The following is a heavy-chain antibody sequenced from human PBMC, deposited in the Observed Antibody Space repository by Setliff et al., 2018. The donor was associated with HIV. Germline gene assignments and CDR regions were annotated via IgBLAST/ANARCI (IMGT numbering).Heavy chain of an antibody. Sequence: GGSLRLSCAASGFTFSRYGMHWVRQAPGKGLEWVALISHDGTVKNSADSVKGRFSISRDNSKNTLYLQMISLRPDDTAVYYCVRVGQSTITSLFYNYMDVWGKGTAVTVSS. CDR3: VRVGQSTITSLFYNYMDV. D-gene: IGHD1-1*01. CDR2: ISHDGTVK. J-gene: IGHJ6*03. CDR1: GFTFSRYG. V-gene: IGHV3-30*03.